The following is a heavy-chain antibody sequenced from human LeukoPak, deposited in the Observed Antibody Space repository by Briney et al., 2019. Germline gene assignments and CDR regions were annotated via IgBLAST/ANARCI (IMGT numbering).Heavy chain of an antibody. Sequence: PGGSLRLSCAASGFTFNTFNMNWVRQSPGKGLEWVSAVTGTGGNTYHADSVKDRFTISRDNSKNTVYLQMNSLRAEDTAIYYCAKVHGSGSYCFDFWGQGTLVTVSS. V-gene: IGHV3-23*01. D-gene: IGHD3-10*01. CDR3: AKVHGSGSYCFDF. CDR2: VTGTGGNT. J-gene: IGHJ4*02. CDR1: GFTFNTFN.